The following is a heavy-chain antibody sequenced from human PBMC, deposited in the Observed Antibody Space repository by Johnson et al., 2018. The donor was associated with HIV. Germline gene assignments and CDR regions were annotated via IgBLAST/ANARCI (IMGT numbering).Heavy chain of an antibody. CDR2: IWYDGSNK. V-gene: IGHV3-33*06. D-gene: IGHD1-26*01. Sequence: QMQLVESGGGLVQPGRSLRLSCTASGFTFSSYGIHWVRQAPGKGLEWVALIWYDGSNKYYADSVKGRFTISRDNSKNTLYLQMNSLRAEDTAVYYCAKDLFTEREDDAFDIWGQGTMVTVYS. CDR1: GFTFSSYG. J-gene: IGHJ3*02. CDR3: AKDLFTEREDDAFDI.